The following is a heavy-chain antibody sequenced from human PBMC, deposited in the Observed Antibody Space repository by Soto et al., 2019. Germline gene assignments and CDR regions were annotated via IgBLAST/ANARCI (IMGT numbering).Heavy chain of an antibody. CDR1: GYSFTSYW. J-gene: IGHJ4*02. D-gene: IGHD6-13*01. V-gene: IGHV5-51*01. CDR2: IYPGESET. Sequence: EVQLVQSGAEVKKPGESLKISCKGSGYSFTSYWIDWVRQMPGNGLECMAIIYPGESETRYIPSFQGQVTISADKSITTAYLQWSSLKASDTAMYYCVAAGGTGLDSWGQGILVTVSS. CDR3: VAAGGTGLDS.